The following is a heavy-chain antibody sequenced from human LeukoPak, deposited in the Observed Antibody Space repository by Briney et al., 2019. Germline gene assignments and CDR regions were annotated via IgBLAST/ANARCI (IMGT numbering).Heavy chain of an antibody. Sequence: AGGSLRLSCAASGFTFDDYAMHWVRQAPGKGLEWVSGISWNSGSIGYADSVKGRLTISRDNAKNSLYLQMNSLRAEDTALYYCAKDTYYYGSGSYSRGTFWGQGTLVTVSS. D-gene: IGHD3-10*01. CDR1: GFTFDDYA. V-gene: IGHV3-9*01. J-gene: IGHJ4*02. CDR2: ISWNSGSI. CDR3: AKDTYYYGSGSYSRGTF.